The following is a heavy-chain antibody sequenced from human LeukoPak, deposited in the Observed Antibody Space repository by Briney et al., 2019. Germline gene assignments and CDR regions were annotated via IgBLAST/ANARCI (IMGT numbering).Heavy chain of an antibody. CDR1: GGSISSYY. Sequence: SETLSLTCTVSGGSISSYYWSWIRQPAGKGLEWIGRIYTSGSTNYNPSLKSRVTMSVDTSKNQFSLKLGSVTAADTAVYYCARENPPDLYDSSGYCTDYWGQGTLVTVSS. CDR3: ARENPPDLYDSSGYCTDY. CDR2: IYTSGST. D-gene: IGHD3-22*01. J-gene: IGHJ4*02. V-gene: IGHV4-4*07.